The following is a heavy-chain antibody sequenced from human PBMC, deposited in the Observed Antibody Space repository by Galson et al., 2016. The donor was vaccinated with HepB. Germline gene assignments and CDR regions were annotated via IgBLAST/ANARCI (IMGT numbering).Heavy chain of an antibody. CDR3: AREGVTVDAFDI. D-gene: IGHD2-21*02. Sequence: SLRLSCAASGFIFSGYWMHWVRQVPGKGLVWVSRIKSDGSSRTYADSVKGRFTNSRDNAKSTLYLQMNSLRDDDTAVYYCAREGVTVDAFDIWGQGTMVTVSS. V-gene: IGHV3-74*01. J-gene: IGHJ3*02. CDR1: GFIFSGYW. CDR2: IKSDGSSR.